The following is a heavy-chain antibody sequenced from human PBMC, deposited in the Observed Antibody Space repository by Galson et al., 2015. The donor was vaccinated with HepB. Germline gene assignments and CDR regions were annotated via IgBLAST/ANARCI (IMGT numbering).Heavy chain of an antibody. V-gene: IGHV3-20*04. CDR3: ARGLPLDYYDSSGYYPPDY. CDR2: INWNGGST. Sequence: SLRLSCAASGFTFDDYGMSWVRQAPGKGLEWVSGINWNGGSTGYADSVKGRFTISRDNAKNSLYLQMNSLRAEDTALYYCARGLPLDYYDSSGYYPPDYWGQGTLVTVSS. J-gene: IGHJ4*02. CDR1: GFTFDDYG. D-gene: IGHD3-22*01.